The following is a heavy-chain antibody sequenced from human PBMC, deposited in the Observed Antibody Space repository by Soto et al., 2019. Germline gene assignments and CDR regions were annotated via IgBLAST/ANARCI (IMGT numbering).Heavy chain of an antibody. D-gene: IGHD6-19*01. CDR1: GFTFRSYA. Sequence: GGSLRLSCAASGFTFRSYAMHWVRQAPGKGLEWVAVISNDGSKKYYADSVKGRFTIARDNSKNTLYLRMNSLRAEDTAVYYCARKQIAVAGKSPFGYWGQGTLVTVSS. V-gene: IGHV3-30-3*01. CDR2: ISNDGSKK. J-gene: IGHJ4*02. CDR3: ARKQIAVAGKSPFGY.